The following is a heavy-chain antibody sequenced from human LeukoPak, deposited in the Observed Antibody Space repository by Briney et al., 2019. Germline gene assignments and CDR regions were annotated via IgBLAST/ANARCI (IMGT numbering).Heavy chain of an antibody. D-gene: IGHD6-13*01. J-gene: IGHJ4*02. Sequence: QPGGSLRLSCAASGFTFSRFGMHWVRQAPGEGLEWVAVFSFNGINTDYAGSVKGRFTISRDSAKNTLYLQIDSLRAEDTAVYFCSRDREQQPTFDYWGLGTLVTVSS. V-gene: IGHV3-33*05. CDR3: SRDREQQPTFDY. CDR1: GFTFSRFG. CDR2: FSFNGINT.